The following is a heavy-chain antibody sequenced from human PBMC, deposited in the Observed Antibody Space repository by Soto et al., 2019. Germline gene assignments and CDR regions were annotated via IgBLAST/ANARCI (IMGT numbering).Heavy chain of an antibody. Sequence: EVQLVESGGGLVQPGGSLRLSCAASGFTFSSYSMNWVRQAPGKGLEWGSYISSSSSTIYYADSVKGRVTISRHKAKKSLSMKMKSQRAEEKTVYHCEKDNYYRPTGAFDYRGQGNLVAGSS. CDR2: ISSSSSTI. D-gene: IGHD3-10*01. J-gene: IGHJ4*02. V-gene: IGHV3-48*01. CDR3: EKDNYYRPTGAFDY. CDR1: GFTFSSYS.